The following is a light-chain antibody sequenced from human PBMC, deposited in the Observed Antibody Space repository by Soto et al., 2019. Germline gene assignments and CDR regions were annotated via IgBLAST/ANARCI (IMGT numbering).Light chain of an antibody. CDR2: GTS. Sequence: IVFSLSPCALSLSPGERATLSCRASQSVSNNYLAWYQQKPGQVPRLLIYGTSTRATGIPARFSGSGSGTEFTLTISSLQSEDFAIYYCQPDTTWPPFPSGGGTKVDIK. J-gene: IGKJ4*01. CDR3: QPDTTWPPFP. V-gene: IGKV3-15*01. CDR1: QSVSNN.